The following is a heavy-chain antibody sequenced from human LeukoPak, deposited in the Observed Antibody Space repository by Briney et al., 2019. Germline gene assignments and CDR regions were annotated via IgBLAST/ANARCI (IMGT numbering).Heavy chain of an antibody. CDR2: ISSSSSII. Sequence: PGGSLRLCCSASGFTFSSYSMNWVRQAPGRGLGRVSYISSSSSIIYYADSVKGRFTISRDNAKNSLYLQMNSLRAEDTAVYYCAREYYDSSGYYPVLYYYYMDVWGKGTTVTVSS. CDR1: GFTFSSYS. J-gene: IGHJ6*03. V-gene: IGHV3-48*01. CDR3: AREYYDSSGYYPVLYYYYMDV. D-gene: IGHD3-22*01.